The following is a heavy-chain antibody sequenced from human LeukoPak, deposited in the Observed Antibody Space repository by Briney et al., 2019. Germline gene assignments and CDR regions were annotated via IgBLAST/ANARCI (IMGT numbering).Heavy chain of an antibody. CDR1: GYSISSGYY. D-gene: IGHD5-24*01. Sequence: SETLSLTCTVSGYSISSGYYWGWIRQPPGKGLEWIGSGSTYYNPSLKSRVTISVDTSKNQFSLKLSSVTAADTAVYYCASLWLSPAYYFDYWGQGTLVTVSS. J-gene: IGHJ4*02. V-gene: IGHV4-38-2*02. CDR3: ASLWLSPAYYFDY. CDR2: SGST.